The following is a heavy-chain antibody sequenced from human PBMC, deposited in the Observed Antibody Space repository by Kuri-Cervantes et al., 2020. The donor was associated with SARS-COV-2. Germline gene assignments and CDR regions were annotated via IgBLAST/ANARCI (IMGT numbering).Heavy chain of an antibody. CDR2: IRYDGSNK. J-gene: IGHJ5*02. D-gene: IGHD6-6*01. CDR3: AKEVEQLVPWFDP. V-gene: IGHV3-30*02. Sequence: GGSLRLSCAASGFTVSSNYMSWVRQAPGKGLEWVAFIRYDGSNKYYADSVKGRFTISRDNSKNTLCLQMNSLRAEDTAVYYCAKEVEQLVPWFDPWGQGTLVTVSS. CDR1: GFTVSSNY.